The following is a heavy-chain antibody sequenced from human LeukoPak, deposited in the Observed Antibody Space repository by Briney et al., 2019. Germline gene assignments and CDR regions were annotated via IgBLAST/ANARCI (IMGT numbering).Heavy chain of an antibody. CDR1: GFTFRSYE. J-gene: IGHJ3*01. CDR3: ARGGYCSGGTCYSYNAFDL. V-gene: IGHV3-48*03. Sequence: GGSLRLFCAASGFTFRSYEMNWVRQAPGKGLEWVSYISSSGTIYYADSVKGRFTISRDNAKNSLYLHMNSLRAEDTAVYYCARGGYCSGGTCYSYNAFDLWGQGTMVTVSS. D-gene: IGHD2-15*01. CDR2: ISSSGTI.